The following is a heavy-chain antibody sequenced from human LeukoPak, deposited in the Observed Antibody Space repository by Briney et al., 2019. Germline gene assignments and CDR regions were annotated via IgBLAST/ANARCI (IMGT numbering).Heavy chain of an antibody. CDR1: GGSISSGVYY. Sequence: SGPLSFTLTVSGGSISSGVYYWSWIRQPPGKGLEWIGDIYYIGSTYYNPSLKSRVTISVDTSKNQFSLKLSSVTAADTAVYYCARAPRYDSSGYNFDYWGQGTLVTVSS. D-gene: IGHD3-22*01. CDR2: IYYIGST. CDR3: ARAPRYDSSGYNFDY. V-gene: IGHV4-30-4*01. J-gene: IGHJ4*02.